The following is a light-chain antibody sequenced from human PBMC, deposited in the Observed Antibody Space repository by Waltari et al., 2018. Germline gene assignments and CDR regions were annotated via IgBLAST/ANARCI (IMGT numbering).Light chain of an antibody. J-gene: IGLJ1*01. CDR3: SSYTVATTLDV. CDR1: SSDIGGYKY. Sequence: SALTQPASVSGSPGQSITISCIGTSSDIGGYKYVSWYQQHPGKAPKVINYDVNTRPSGCSHRFSGSKSGNTASLTISGLQAEDEAQYFCSSYTVATTLDVFGTGTKVSVL. CDR2: DVN. V-gene: IGLV2-14*03.